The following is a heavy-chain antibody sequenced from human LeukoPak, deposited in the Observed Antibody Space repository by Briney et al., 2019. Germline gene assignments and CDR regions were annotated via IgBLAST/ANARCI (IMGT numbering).Heavy chain of an antibody. CDR2: ISSSGSTI. V-gene: IGHV3-11*01. CDR1: GFTFSDYY. CDR3: AKDYDQWELLSDY. Sequence: GGSLRLSCAASGFTFSDYYMSWIRQAPGKGLEWVSYISSSGSTIYYADSVKGRFTISRDNAKNSLYLQMNSLRAEDTAVYYCAKDYDQWELLSDYWGQGTLVTVSS. J-gene: IGHJ4*02. D-gene: IGHD1-26*01.